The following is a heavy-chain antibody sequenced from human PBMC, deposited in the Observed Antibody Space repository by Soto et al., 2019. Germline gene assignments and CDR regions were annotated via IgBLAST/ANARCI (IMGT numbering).Heavy chain of an antibody. CDR1: GYTFTGYY. CDR2: INPNSGGT. CDR3: ARARVGIGSGVGGWYFDL. V-gene: IGHV1-2*04. Sequence: QVQLVQSGAEVKKPGASGKVSCKASGYTFTGYYMPWVRQAPGQGLEWMGWINPNSGGTNYAQKFQGWVTMTRDTSISTAYMELSRLRSDDTAVYYCARARVGIGSGVGGWYFDLWGRGTLVTVSS. J-gene: IGHJ2*01. D-gene: IGHD2-15*01.